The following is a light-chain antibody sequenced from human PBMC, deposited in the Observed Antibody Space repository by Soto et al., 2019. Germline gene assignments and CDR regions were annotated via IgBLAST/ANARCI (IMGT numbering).Light chain of an antibody. Sequence: QSVLTPPPSASGTPGQRVTVSCSGTYSNIGINDVHWYRQLSGTAPQILIYDTSQRATGVPDRSSGSRSGTSASLVISGLQTEDEADYHCAAWDDSLNGPAFGGGTKLTVL. CDR3: AAWDDSLNGPA. CDR1: YSNIGIND. J-gene: IGLJ2*01. CDR2: DTS. V-gene: IGLV1-44*01.